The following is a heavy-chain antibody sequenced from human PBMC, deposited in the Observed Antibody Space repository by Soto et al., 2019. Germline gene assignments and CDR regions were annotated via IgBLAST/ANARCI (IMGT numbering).Heavy chain of an antibody. D-gene: IGHD2-21*02. CDR2: INHSGST. V-gene: IGHV4-34*01. Sequence: SETLSLTCAVYGGSFSGYYWSWIRQPPGKGLEWIGEINHSGSTNYNPSLKSRVTISVDTSKNQFSLKLSSVTAADTAVYYCARFYCGGDCYLPYYYYYGMDVWGQGTTVTRLL. CDR3: ARFYCGGDCYLPYYYYYGMDV. J-gene: IGHJ6*02. CDR1: GGSFSGYY.